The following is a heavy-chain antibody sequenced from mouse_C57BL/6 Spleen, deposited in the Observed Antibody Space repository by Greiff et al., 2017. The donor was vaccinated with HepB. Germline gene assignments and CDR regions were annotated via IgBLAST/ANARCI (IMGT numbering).Heavy chain of an antibody. CDR2: IYPGSGST. V-gene: IGHV1-55*01. CDR1: GYTFTSYW. J-gene: IGHJ2*01. D-gene: IGHD3-2*02. CDR3: ATDSSGYVSLHYFDY. Sequence: QVHVKQPGAELVKPGASVKMSCKASGYTFTSYWITWVKQRPGQGLEWIGDIYPGSGSTNYNEKFKSKATLTVDTSSSTAYMQLSSLTSEDSAVYYCATDSSGYVSLHYFDYWGQGTTLTVSS.